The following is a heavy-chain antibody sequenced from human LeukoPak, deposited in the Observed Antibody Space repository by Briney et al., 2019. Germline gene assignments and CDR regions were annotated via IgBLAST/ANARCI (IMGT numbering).Heavy chain of an antibody. CDR2: IYSGGST. CDR3: ARVWDDILTGYPPPDFDY. J-gene: IGHJ4*02. CDR1: GFTGSSNY. Sequence: GGSLRLSCAASGFTGSSNYMSWVRQAPGKGLEWVSVIYSGGSTYYADSVKGRFTISRDNSKNTLYLQMNSLRAEATAVYYYARVWDDILTGYPPPDFDYWGQGTLVTVSS. V-gene: IGHV3-53*01. D-gene: IGHD3-9*01.